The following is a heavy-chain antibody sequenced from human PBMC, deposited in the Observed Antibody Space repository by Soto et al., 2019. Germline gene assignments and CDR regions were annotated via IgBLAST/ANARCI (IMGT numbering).Heavy chain of an antibody. V-gene: IGHV5-10-1*01. CDR1: GYSFTSYW. D-gene: IGHD2-2*01. CDR3: ASTNCSSTSCYEIGWVYYYGMDV. Sequence: PGESLKISCKGSGYSFTSYWISWVRQMPGKGLEWMGRIDPSDSYTNYSPSFQGHVTISADKSISTAYLQWSSLKASDTAMYYCASTNCSSTSCYEIGWVYYYGMDVWGQGTTVTVSS. J-gene: IGHJ6*02. CDR2: IDPSDSYT.